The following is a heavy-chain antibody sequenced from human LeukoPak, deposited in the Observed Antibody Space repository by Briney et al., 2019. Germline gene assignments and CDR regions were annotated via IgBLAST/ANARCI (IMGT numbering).Heavy chain of an antibody. CDR1: GFTFSSYG. J-gene: IGHJ4*02. V-gene: IGHV3-33*01. CDR3: ARDSRGATMDY. D-gene: IGHD1-26*01. Sequence: GGSLRLSCAASGFTFSSYGMHWVRQAPGKGLEWVAVIWYDGSNKYYADSVKGRFTISRDNSKNTLYLQMNSLRAEDTVVYYCARDSRGATMDYWGQGTLVTVSS. CDR2: IWYDGSNK.